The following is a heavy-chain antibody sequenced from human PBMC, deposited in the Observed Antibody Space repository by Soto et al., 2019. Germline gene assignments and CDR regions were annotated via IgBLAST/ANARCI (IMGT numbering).Heavy chain of an antibody. J-gene: IGHJ4*02. D-gene: IGHD2-15*01. CDR2: INQDGSEK. CDR1: GFSFSSYW. Sequence: EVQLVESGGGLVQPGGSLRLSCAASGFSFSSYWMIWARQAPGKGLEWLAKINQDGSEKNYVDSVRGRFTISRDKAKSSVYLHLGSLRAEDTAVYFFSRLSRGAPGGSFWGQGTMVTVSS. V-gene: IGHV3-7*03. CDR3: SRLSRGAPGGSF.